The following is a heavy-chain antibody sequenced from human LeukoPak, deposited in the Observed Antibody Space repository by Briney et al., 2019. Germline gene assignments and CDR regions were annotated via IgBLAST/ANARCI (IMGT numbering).Heavy chain of an antibody. D-gene: IGHD3-10*01. CDR3: ARSFYYGSGTYPPAAFDI. CDR1: GGSISDYY. CDR2: IYYSGST. V-gene: IGHV4-59*08. Sequence: SETLSLTCTVSGGSISDYYWSWIRQSPGKGLEYIGYIYYSGSTNYNPSLKSRVTISVDTSKNQFSLKLTSMTAADTAVYYCARSFYYGSGTYPPAAFDIWGQGTVVTVSS. J-gene: IGHJ3*02.